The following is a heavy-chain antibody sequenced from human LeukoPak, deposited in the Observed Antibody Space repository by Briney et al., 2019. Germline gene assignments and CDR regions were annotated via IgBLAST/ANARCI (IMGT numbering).Heavy chain of an antibody. V-gene: IGHV4-4*02. Sequence: SGTLSLTCAVSGASISSSNWWSWARPPPGKGLEWIGEIYHAGTTNYNPSLKSRVTISVDNSRNQFSLKLTSVTAADTAVYFCLRIYCSSTSCHYFDYWGQGTLVTVSS. CDR1: GASISSSNW. CDR2: IYHAGTT. D-gene: IGHD2-2*01. CDR3: LRIYCSSTSCHYFDY. J-gene: IGHJ4*02.